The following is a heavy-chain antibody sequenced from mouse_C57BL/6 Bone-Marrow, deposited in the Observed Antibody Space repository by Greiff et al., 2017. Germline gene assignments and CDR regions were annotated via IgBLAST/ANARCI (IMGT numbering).Heavy chain of an antibody. Sequence: QVQLKQPGAELVKPGASVKLSCKASGYTFTSYWMHWVKQRPGRGLEWIGRIDPNSGGTKYNEKFKSKATLTVDKPSSTAYMQLSSLTSEDSAVYYCARFPYYDYEEGYFDYWGQGTTLTVSS. CDR3: ARFPYYDYEEGYFDY. CDR1: GYTFTSYW. V-gene: IGHV1-72*01. J-gene: IGHJ2*01. D-gene: IGHD2-4*01. CDR2: IDPNSGGT.